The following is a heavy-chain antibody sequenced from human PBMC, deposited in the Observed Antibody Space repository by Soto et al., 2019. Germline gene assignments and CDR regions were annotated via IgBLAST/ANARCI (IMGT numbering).Heavy chain of an antibody. V-gene: IGHV1-69*01. J-gene: IGHJ5*02. CDR3: ARVGEIAAAGTIQDGTDP. D-gene: IGHD6-13*01. CDR1: GGTFSSYA. CDR2: IIAIFCTA. Sequence: QVQLVQSGAEVKKPGSSVHVSCKASGGTFSSYAISWVRQAPGHGLEWMGGIIAIFCTANYAQKFQGRVTSTADESTSTADMELSRRRSEETAGQYRARVGEIAAAGTIQDGTDPWGQGTRVSVS.